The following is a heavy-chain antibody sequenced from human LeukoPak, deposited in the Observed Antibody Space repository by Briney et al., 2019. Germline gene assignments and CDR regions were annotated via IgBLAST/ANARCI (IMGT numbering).Heavy chain of an antibody. J-gene: IGHJ4*02. V-gene: IGHV1-2*02. D-gene: IGHD3-10*01. CDR3: AKDSDYYGSGSYSLPDY. CDR2: INPNSGGT. CDR1: GYTFTDYY. Sequence: ASVKVSCKASGYTFTDYYMHWVRQAPGQGLEWMGWINPNSGGTNYAQKFQGRVTMTRDTSISTAYMELSRLRSDDTAVYYCAKDSDYYGSGSYSLPDYWGQGTLVTVSS.